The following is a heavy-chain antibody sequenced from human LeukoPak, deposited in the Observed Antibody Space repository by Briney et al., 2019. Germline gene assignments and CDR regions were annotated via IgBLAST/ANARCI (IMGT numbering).Heavy chain of an antibody. Sequence: SETLSLTCTVSGGSFSSYYWSWMRQPAGKGLEWIGRIYTSGSTNYNPSLKSRVTMSVDTSKNQFSLKLSSVTAADTAVYYCARVQAARRGYYYMDVWGKGTTVTVSS. CDR2: IYTSGST. D-gene: IGHD6-6*01. CDR1: GGSFSSYY. V-gene: IGHV4-4*07. J-gene: IGHJ6*03. CDR3: ARVQAARRGYYYMDV.